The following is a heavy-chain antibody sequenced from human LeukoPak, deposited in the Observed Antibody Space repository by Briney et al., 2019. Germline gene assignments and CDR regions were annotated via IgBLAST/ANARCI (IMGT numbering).Heavy chain of an antibody. CDR1: GYTFTSYY. Sequence: ASVKVSCKASGYTFTSYYMHWVRQAPGQGLEWMGIINPSGGSTSYAQKFQGRVTMTRDTSTSTVYMELSSLRSEDTAVYYCARASRHEDCCGDCYSTAYWGQGTLVTVSS. D-gene: IGHD2-21*02. V-gene: IGHV1-46*01. J-gene: IGHJ4*02. CDR2: INPSGGST. CDR3: ARASRHEDCCGDCYSTAY.